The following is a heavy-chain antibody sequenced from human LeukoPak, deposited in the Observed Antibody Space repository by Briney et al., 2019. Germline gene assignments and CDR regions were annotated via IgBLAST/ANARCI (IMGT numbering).Heavy chain of an antibody. D-gene: IGHD4-23*01. J-gene: IGHJ4*02. CDR3: ARVGVVTQFDY. V-gene: IGHV1-46*01. Sequence: ASVKVSCKASGYTFTSYYMHWVRQAPGQGLEWMGIINPSGGSTSYAQKFQGRVTMTRDMSTSTVYMELSNLRSEDTAVYYCARVGVVTQFDYWGQGTLVTVSS. CDR2: INPSGGST. CDR1: GYTFTSYY.